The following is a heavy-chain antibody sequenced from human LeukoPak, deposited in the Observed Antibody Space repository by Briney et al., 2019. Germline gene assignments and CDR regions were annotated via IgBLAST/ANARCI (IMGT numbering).Heavy chain of an antibody. CDR1: GNYW. Sequence: GGSLRLSCAASGNYWMHWVRQAPGKGLVWVSHINSDGSWTSYADSVKGRFTISKDNAKNTVYLQMNSLRAEDTAVYYCARGPRITIFGVVPYGMDVWGQGTTVTVSS. CDR2: INSDGSWT. CDR3: ARGPRITIFGVVPYGMDV. V-gene: IGHV3-74*01. D-gene: IGHD3-3*01. J-gene: IGHJ6*02.